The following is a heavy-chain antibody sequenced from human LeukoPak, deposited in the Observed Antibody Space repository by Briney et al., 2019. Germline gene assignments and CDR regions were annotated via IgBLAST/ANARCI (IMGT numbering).Heavy chain of an antibody. CDR3: ARTRKRFSRDAFDI. V-gene: IGHV3-48*01. J-gene: IGHJ3*02. D-gene: IGHD3-3*01. CDR1: GFTFSSYS. Sequence: GGSLRLSCAASGFTFSSYSMNWVRQAPGKGLDWVSYISSSSSTIYYADSVKGRFTISRDNAKNSLYLQMNSLRAEDTAVYYCARTRKRFSRDAFDIWGQGTMVTVSS. CDR2: ISSSSSTI.